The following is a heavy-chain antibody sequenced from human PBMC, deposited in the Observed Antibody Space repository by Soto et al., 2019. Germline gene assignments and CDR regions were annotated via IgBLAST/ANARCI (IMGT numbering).Heavy chain of an antibody. CDR2: ISGSGSTI. CDR1: GFTFSSYE. Sequence: EVQLVESGGDLVQPGGSLRLSCAASGFTFSSYEMNWVRQAPGKGLEWLSYISGSGSTIYYADSVKGRFTISRDNAKNSLYLQMNSLRAGDTSIYYCAGEGVRRDAFYIWGQGTMVTVSS. V-gene: IGHV3-48*03. J-gene: IGHJ3*02. CDR3: AGEGVRRDAFYI.